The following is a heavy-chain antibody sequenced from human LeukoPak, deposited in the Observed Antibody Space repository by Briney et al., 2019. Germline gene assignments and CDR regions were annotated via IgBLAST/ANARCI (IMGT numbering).Heavy chain of an antibody. CDR3: ATGNSGSYSFDY. Sequence: ASVKVSCKVSGYTFTDYYMHWVQQAPGKGLEWMGLVDPEDGETIYAEKFQGRVTITADTSTDTAYMELSSLSSEDTAVYYCATGNSGSYSFDYWGQGTLVTDSS. CDR2: VDPEDGET. D-gene: IGHD1-26*01. J-gene: IGHJ4*02. CDR1: GYTFTDYY. V-gene: IGHV1-69-2*01.